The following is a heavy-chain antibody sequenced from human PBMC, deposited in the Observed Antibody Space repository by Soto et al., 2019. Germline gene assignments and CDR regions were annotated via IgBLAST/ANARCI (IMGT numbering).Heavy chain of an antibody. D-gene: IGHD3-22*01. V-gene: IGHV3-30*18. CDR1: GFTFSSYG. Sequence: GGSLRLSCAASGFTFSSYGMHWVRQAPGKGLEWVAVISYDGSNKYYADSVKGRFTISRDNSKNTLYLQMNSLRAEDTAVYYCAKDEGDYYDSSGYYPLSYYYYGMDVWGQGTTVTVSS. CDR2: ISYDGSNK. J-gene: IGHJ6*02. CDR3: AKDEGDYYDSSGYYPLSYYYYGMDV.